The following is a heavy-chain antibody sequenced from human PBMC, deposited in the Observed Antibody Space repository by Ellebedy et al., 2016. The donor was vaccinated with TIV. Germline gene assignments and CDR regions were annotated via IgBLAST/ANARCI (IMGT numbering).Heavy chain of an antibody. V-gene: IGHV3-53*01. Sequence: PGVSLRLSCAASGFTVSGDYMSRVRQAPGKGLEWVSIMDAGGNTHYPDPVKGRFTVSRDNSKNTLYLQMNSLRAEDTAVYYCAGGTYWGQGTLVTVSS. J-gene: IGHJ4*02. CDR2: MDAGGNT. CDR3: AGGTY. CDR1: GFTVSGDY.